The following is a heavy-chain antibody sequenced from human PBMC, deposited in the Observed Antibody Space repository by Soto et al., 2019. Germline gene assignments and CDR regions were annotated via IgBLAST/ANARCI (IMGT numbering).Heavy chain of an antibody. V-gene: IGHV3-30-3*01. Sequence: LYRSTRSFAFGSYALNPASWSKRKGLEWVAVKSYDGSNKYYADSVKGRFTISRDNSKNTLYLQMNSLRAEDTAVYYCALDGPGAAADRAGYYHSVMDVCGRGT. D-gene: IGHD6-13*01. CDR3: ALDGPGAAADRAGYYHSVMDV. J-gene: IGHJ6*01. CDR2: KSYDGSNK. CDR1: SFAFGSYA.